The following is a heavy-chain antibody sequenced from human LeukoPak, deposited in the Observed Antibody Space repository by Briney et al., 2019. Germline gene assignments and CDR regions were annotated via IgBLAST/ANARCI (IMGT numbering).Heavy chain of an antibody. CDR2: MNPNSGNT. D-gene: IGHD3-16*01. Sequence: GASVKVSCKASGYTFTSYDINWVRQATGQGLEWMGWMNPNSGNTGYAQKFLGRVTMTRNTSISTAYMELSSLRSEDTAVYYCARGPSYVVTFGGVINWFDPWGQGTLVTVSS. CDR3: ARGPSYVVTFGGVINWFDP. J-gene: IGHJ5*02. V-gene: IGHV1-8*01. CDR1: GYTFTSYD.